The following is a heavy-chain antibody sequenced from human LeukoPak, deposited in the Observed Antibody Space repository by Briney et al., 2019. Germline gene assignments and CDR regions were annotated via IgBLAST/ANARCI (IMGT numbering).Heavy chain of an antibody. CDR3: ATQDLVVVPAASHYFDY. V-gene: IGHV3-48*03. CDR2: ISHSGDAT. CDR1: GFMFDTYA. Sequence: GGSLRLSCAASGFMFDTYAMNWVRQAPGKGLEWVSYISHSGDATYYADSVKGRFTVSRDNAKNSLHLQMNGLRAEDTAVYFCATQDLVVVPAASHYFDYWGQGILVTVSS. J-gene: IGHJ4*02. D-gene: IGHD2-15*01.